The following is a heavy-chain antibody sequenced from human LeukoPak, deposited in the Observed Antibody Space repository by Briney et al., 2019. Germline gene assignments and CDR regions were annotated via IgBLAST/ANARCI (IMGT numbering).Heavy chain of an antibody. V-gene: IGHV3-23*01. CDR2: ISGSGGST. CDR3: AKARFSGYCSGGSCYSGNDY. Sequence: GGSLRLSCAASGFTFSSFAMSWVRQAPGKGLEWVSSISGSGGSTYYADSVKGRFTISRDNSKNTLYLQMNSLRAEDTAVYYCAKARFSGYCSGGSCYSGNDYWGQGTLVTASS. CDR1: GFTFSSFA. J-gene: IGHJ4*02. D-gene: IGHD2-15*01.